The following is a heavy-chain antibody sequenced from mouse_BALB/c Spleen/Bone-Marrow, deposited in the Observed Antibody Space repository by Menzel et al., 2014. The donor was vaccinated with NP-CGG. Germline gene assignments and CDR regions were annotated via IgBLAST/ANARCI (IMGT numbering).Heavy chain of an antibody. J-gene: IGHJ3*01. Sequence: LQQSGSELVRPGASVKLSCKASGYTFTSYWMHWVKQRHGQGLEWVGNIYPGSGSTNYDEKFKSKSTLTVDTSSSTAYMHHSSLTSEDSAVYYCTRGFAYWGQGTLVTVSA. CDR2: IYPGSGST. CDR1: GYTFTSYW. V-gene: IGHV1S22*01. CDR3: TRGFAY.